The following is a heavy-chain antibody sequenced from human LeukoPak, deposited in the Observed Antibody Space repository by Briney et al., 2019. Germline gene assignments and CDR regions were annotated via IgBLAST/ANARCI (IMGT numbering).Heavy chain of an antibody. J-gene: IGHJ3*02. CDR3: AKAPYCGGDCYSPPDAFDI. CDR1: GFTFSNYA. CDR2: ISGSGGSA. D-gene: IGHD2-21*02. Sequence: TGGSLRLSCAASGFTFSNYAMSWVRQAPGKGLEWVSAISGSGGSAYYADSVKGRFTISRDNSKNTLYLQMNSLRAEDTAVYYCAKAPYCGGDCYSPPDAFDIWGQGTMVTVSS. V-gene: IGHV3-23*01.